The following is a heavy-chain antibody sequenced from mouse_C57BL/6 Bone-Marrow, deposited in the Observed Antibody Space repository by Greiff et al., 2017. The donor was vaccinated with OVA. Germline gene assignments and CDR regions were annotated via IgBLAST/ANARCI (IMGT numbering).Heavy chain of an antibody. CDR2: ISSGSSPI. J-gene: IGHJ3*01. V-gene: IGHV5-17*01. CDR1: GFTFSDYG. Sequence: EVQLVESGGGLVQPGGSLKLSCAASGFTFSDYGMHWVRQAPEKGLEWVAYISSGSSPIYYADTVKGRFTISRDNAKNTLFLQMTSLRSEDTAMYYCSIYCGYAWFAYWGHGTLVTVSA. D-gene: IGHD2-2*01. CDR3: SIYCGYAWFAY.